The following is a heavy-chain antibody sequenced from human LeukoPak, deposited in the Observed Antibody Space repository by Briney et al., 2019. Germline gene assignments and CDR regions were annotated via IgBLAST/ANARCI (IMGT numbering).Heavy chain of an antibody. CDR1: GFTFSSYA. D-gene: IGHD5-12*01. CDR3: AKVNKGGYDSFDY. CDR2: ISYDGSNK. J-gene: IGHJ4*02. V-gene: IGHV3-30*04. Sequence: GGSLRLSCAASGFTFSSYAMYWVRQAPGKGLEWVAVISYDGSNKHYADSVKGRFTISRDNSKNTLYLQMNSLRPEDTAVYYCAKVNKGGYDSFDYWGQGTLVTVSS.